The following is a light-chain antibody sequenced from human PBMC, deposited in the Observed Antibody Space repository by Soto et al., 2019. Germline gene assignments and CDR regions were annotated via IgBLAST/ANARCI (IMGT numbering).Light chain of an antibody. Sequence: ESVLTQSPGTLSLSPGERATLSCRTSQSVIRNYLAWYQQTPGRSPRLLICGASSTATGIPDRFSGSGSGTGFTVTISGLEAEDFGVYYSQKYDTAPYTFGKGTRLQIK. V-gene: IGKV3-20*01. CDR2: GAS. J-gene: IGKJ2*01. CDR3: QKYDTAPYT. CDR1: QSVIRNY.